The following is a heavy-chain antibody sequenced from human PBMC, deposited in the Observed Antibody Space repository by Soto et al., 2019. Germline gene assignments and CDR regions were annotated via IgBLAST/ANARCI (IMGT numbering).Heavy chain of an antibody. CDR3: AKNLPKKGRFDY. CDR2: IYYSGRT. Sequence: PSETLSLTCSLSGDSITRSTYFWAWIRQGPGQGLEWVGSIYYSGRTDYNPSLKSRVTISVDRSKNQFSLKMSSVTASDTAVYYCAKNLPKKGRFDYWGPGTLVTVSS. J-gene: IGHJ4*02. CDR1: GDSITRSTYF. V-gene: IGHV4-39*01.